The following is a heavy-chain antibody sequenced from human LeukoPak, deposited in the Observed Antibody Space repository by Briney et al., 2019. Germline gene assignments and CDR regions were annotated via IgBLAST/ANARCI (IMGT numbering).Heavy chain of an antibody. CDR3: ARAVNKWSHNNWFDP. Sequence: PSETLSLTCTVSGGSISSSSYYWGWIRQPPGKGLEWIGSIYYSGSTNYNPSLKSRVTISVDTSKNQFSLKLSSVTAADTAVYYCARAVNKWSHNNWFDPWGQGTLVTVSS. CDR2: IYYSGST. CDR1: GGSISSSSYY. D-gene: IGHD2-15*01. V-gene: IGHV4-39*07. J-gene: IGHJ5*02.